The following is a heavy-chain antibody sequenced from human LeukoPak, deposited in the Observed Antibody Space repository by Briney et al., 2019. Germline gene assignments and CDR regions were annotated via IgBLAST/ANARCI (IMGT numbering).Heavy chain of an antibody. J-gene: IGHJ4*02. V-gene: IGHV1-69*13. CDR3: ARGEDILAYFDY. CDR2: IIPMFGTA. D-gene: IGHD3-9*01. Sequence: ASVKVSCKASGGIFSSDGFHWVRQAPGQGLEWMGGIIPMFGTANYAQSFEDRLTITADESTTTAYMELRSLRAEDTAVYFCARGEDILAYFDYWGQGTLVTVSS. CDR1: GGIFSSDG.